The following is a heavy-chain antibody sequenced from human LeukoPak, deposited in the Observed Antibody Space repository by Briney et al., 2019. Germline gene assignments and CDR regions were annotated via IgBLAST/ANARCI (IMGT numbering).Heavy chain of an antibody. CDR1: GFTVSSNY. D-gene: IGHD6-19*01. J-gene: IGHJ4*02. CDR3: ARDQSSGWYFSFDY. Sequence: GGSLRLSCAASGFTVSSNYMSWVRQAPGKGLEWVSVIYSGGTTYYPDSVKGRFTISRDNSKNTLYLQMNSLRAEDTAVYYCARDQSSGWYFSFDYWGQGTLVTVSS. V-gene: IGHV3-53*01. CDR2: IYSGGTT.